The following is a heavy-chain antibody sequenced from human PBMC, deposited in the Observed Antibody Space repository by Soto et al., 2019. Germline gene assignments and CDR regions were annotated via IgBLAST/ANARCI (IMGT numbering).Heavy chain of an antibody. J-gene: IGHJ5*02. CDR1: GGSISSGGYY. V-gene: IGHV4-31*03. Sequence: QVQLQESGPGLVKPSQTLSLTCTVSGGSISSGGYYWSWIRQHPGKGLEWIGYIYYSGSTYYNPSLTSRVTISVDTSKNQFSLKLSSVTAADTAVYYCARSPPNYYDSSGYLYRSWFDPWGQGTLVTVSS. D-gene: IGHD3-22*01. CDR3: ARSPPNYYDSSGYLYRSWFDP. CDR2: IYYSGST.